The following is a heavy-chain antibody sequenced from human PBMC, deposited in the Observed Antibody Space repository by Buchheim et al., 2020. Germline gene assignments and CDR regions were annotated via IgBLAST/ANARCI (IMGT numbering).Heavy chain of an antibody. Sequence: EVQLVQSGGGLVQPGGSLRLSCAASGLTVSSTYMRWVRQAPGKGLEWISVIYSCCCTYYAESVQGRFTISRDNPQNTVSFQMNSLRPEDTAVYYCARDFDGAGSRVDNWGQGTL. J-gene: IGHJ4*02. CDR3: ARDFDGAGSRVDN. D-gene: IGHD3-10*01. CDR1: GLTVSSTY. V-gene: IGHV3-66*02. CDR2: IYSCCCT.